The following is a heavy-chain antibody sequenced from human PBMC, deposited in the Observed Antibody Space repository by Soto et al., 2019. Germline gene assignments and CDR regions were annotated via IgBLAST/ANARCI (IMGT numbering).Heavy chain of an antibody. V-gene: IGHV4-34*01. CDR2: INHSGST. Sequence: QVQLQQWGAGLLKPSETLSLTCAVYGGSFSGYYWSWIHQPPGKGLEWIGEINHSGSTNYNPSLKSRVTISVDTSKNQFSLKLSSVTAADTAVYYCARGYDYSNWGDAFDIWGQGTMVTVSS. CDR1: GGSFSGYY. D-gene: IGHD4-4*01. CDR3: ARGYDYSNWGDAFDI. J-gene: IGHJ3*02.